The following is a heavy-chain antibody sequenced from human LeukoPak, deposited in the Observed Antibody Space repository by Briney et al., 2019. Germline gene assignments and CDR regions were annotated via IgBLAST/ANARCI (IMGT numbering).Heavy chain of an antibody. V-gene: IGHV4-59*01. D-gene: IGHD3-10*01. Sequence: ETLSLTCTVSGGSISSYYWSWIRQPPGKGLEWIGYTYYSGSTNYNPSLKSRVTISVDTSKNQFSLKLSSVTAADTAVYYCASGAYYYGSGTGWFDPWGQGTLVTVSS. CDR2: TYYSGST. J-gene: IGHJ5*02. CDR1: GGSISSYY. CDR3: ASGAYYYGSGTGWFDP.